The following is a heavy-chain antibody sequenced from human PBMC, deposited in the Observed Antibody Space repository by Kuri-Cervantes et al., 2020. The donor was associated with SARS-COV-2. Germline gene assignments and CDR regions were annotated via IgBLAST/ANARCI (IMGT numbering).Heavy chain of an antibody. CDR2: ISHDGKYK. Sequence: GESLKISCAASGFNFSRTDMHWVRQAPGKGLEWVAVISHDGKYKKCIASGKGRFTISRDNSQNTLYLHMKSLRSEDTAMYYCAKDRVGVQDFWGQGALVTVSS. J-gene: IGHJ4*02. CDR3: AKDRVGVQDF. CDR1: GFNFSRTD. V-gene: IGHV3-30*18. D-gene: IGHD2-21*01.